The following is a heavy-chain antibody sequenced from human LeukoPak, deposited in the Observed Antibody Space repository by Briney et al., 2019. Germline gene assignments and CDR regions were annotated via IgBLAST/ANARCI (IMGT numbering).Heavy chain of an antibody. CDR3: ARDRRGYSYRNWFDP. D-gene: IGHD5-18*01. V-gene: IGHV3-21*01. J-gene: IGHJ5*02. CDR2: ISSSSSYI. CDR1: GFTFSSYS. Sequence: PGGSLRLSCAASGFTFSSYSMNWARQAPGKGLEWVSSISSSSSYIYYADSVKGRFTISRDNAKNSLYLQMNSLRAEDTAVYYCARDRRGYSYRNWFDPWGQGTLVTVSS.